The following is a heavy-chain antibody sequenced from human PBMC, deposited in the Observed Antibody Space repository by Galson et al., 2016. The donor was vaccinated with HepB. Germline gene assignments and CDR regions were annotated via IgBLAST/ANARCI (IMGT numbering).Heavy chain of an antibody. V-gene: IGHV3-23*01. J-gene: IGHJ3*02. CDR3: AKDGGDYYDSSGYYHDAFDI. Sequence: SLRLSCAASGFTFSSYAMSWVRQAPGKGLEWVSAISGSGGSTYYADSVKGRFTISRDNSKNTLYLQMNSLRAEDTAVYYCAKDGGDYYDSSGYYHDAFDIWGQGTMVTVSS. D-gene: IGHD3-22*01. CDR1: GFTFSSYA. CDR2: ISGSGGST.